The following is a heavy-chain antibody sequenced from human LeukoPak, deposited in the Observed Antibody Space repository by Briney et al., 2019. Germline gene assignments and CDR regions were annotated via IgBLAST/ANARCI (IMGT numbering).Heavy chain of an antibody. Sequence: SETLSLTCVVYGESFSGYYWTWIRQPPGKGLEWIGEINHSGSTNYNPSLKSRVTISVDTSKNQFSLKLSSVTAADTAVYYCARRRGDYWGQGTLVTVSS. J-gene: IGHJ4*02. CDR3: ARRRGDY. CDR1: GESFSGYY. D-gene: IGHD3-10*01. V-gene: IGHV4-34*01. CDR2: INHSGST.